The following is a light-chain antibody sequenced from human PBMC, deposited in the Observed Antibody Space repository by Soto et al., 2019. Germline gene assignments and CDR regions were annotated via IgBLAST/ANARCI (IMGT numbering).Light chain of an antibody. CDR2: GAS. J-gene: IGKJ4*01. Sequence: EIVLTQSPGTLSLSPGERATLPCRASQSVSSNYLAWYQQKPGQAPRLLIYGASSRATGIPDRFSGSGSGTDFTLTISRLEPADFAVYYCQQCGSSPLTFGGGTKVEIK. CDR3: QQCGSSPLT. V-gene: IGKV3-20*01. CDR1: QSVSSNY.